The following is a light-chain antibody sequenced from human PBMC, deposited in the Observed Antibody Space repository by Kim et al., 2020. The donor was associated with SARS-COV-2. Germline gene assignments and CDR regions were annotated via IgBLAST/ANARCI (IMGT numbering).Light chain of an antibody. Sequence: STGERATLSCTASESVSDFLAWYQQKPGQPPRLLIYDASDRAAGIPARFSGSGSGTEFTLTISSLEPEDFAIYYCQQRSNWPPLTFGQGTRLEIK. CDR3: QQRSNWPPLT. CDR1: ESVSDF. CDR2: DAS. J-gene: IGKJ5*01. V-gene: IGKV3-11*01.